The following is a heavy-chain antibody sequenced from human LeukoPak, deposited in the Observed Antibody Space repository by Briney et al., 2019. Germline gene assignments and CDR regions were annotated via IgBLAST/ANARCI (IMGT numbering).Heavy chain of an antibody. D-gene: IGHD3-22*01. CDR1: GGSISSSIYN. Sequence: SETLSLTCTISGGSISSSIYNWGCIRQSPGKGLEWIGCIYYIGITNYNPSLKSRVTISVDTSKNQFSLRLSSVTAADTSVYYCARERDYYDSSGDNWFDPWGQGTLVIVSS. J-gene: IGHJ5*02. V-gene: IGHV4-39*02. CDR3: ARERDYYDSSGDNWFDP. CDR2: IYYIGIT.